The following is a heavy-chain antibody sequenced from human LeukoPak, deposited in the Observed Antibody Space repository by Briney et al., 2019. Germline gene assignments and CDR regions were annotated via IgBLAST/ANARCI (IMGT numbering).Heavy chain of an antibody. CDR3: AKSYLGGSYGGAFDI. J-gene: IGHJ3*02. D-gene: IGHD1-26*01. CDR2: ISWNSGSI. Sequence: PGGSLRLSCAASGFTFDDYAMHWVRQAPGKGLEWVSGISWNSGSIGYADSVKGRFTISRDNAKNSLYLQMSSLRAEDTALYYCAKSYLGGSYGGAFDIWGQGTMVTVSS. V-gene: IGHV3-9*01. CDR1: GFTFDDYA.